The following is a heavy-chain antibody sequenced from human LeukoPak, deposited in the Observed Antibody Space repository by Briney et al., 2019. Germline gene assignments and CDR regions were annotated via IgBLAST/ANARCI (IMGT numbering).Heavy chain of an antibody. CDR2: INHSGST. Sequence: SETLSLTCAVYGGSFSGYYWSWIRQPPGKGLEWIGEINHSGSTNYNPSLKSRVTISVDTSKNQFSLKLSSVTAADTAVYYCARSEGTVRYSYGPRIYCFDYWGQGTLVTVSS. CDR3: ARSEGTVRYSYGPRIYCFDY. D-gene: IGHD5-18*01. V-gene: IGHV4-34*01. J-gene: IGHJ4*02. CDR1: GGSFSGYY.